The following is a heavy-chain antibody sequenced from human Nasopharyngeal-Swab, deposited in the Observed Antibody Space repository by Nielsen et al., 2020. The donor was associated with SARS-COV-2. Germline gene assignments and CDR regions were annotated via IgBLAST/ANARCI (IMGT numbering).Heavy chain of an antibody. V-gene: IGHV3-7*01. D-gene: IGHD3-10*01. CDR3: AREEITMVRGVIILDWFDP. CDR2: IKQDGSGK. Sequence: GESLKISCAASGFTFSSYWMSWVRQAPGKGLEWVANIKQDGSGKYYVDSVKGRFTISRDNAKNSLYLQMNSLRAEDTAVYYCAREEITMVRGVIILDWFDPWGQGTLVTVSS. CDR1: GFTFSSYW. J-gene: IGHJ5*02.